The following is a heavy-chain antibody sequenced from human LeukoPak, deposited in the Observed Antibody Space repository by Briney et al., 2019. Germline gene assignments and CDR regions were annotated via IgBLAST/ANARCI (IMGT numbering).Heavy chain of an antibody. V-gene: IGHV1-18*01. Sequence: ASVKVSCKVFGYTLSKLSIHWVRQAPGQGLEWMGWISAYNGNTNYAQKLQGRVTMTTDTSTSTAYMELRSLRSDDTAVYYCAREITMVRGVTNWFDPWGQGTLVTVSS. J-gene: IGHJ5*02. CDR1: GYTLSKLS. D-gene: IGHD3-10*01. CDR2: ISAYNGNT. CDR3: AREITMVRGVTNWFDP.